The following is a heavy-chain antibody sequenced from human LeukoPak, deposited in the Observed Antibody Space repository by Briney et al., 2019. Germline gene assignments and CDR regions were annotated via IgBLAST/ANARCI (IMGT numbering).Heavy chain of an antibody. CDR3: ARSYGGNENYYYYYMDV. J-gene: IGHJ6*03. V-gene: IGHV1-2*02. D-gene: IGHD4-23*01. CDR2: INPNSGGT. Sequence: ASVNVSCKASGYTFTGYYMHWVRQAPGQGLEWMGWINPNSGGTNYAQKFQGRVTMTRDTSISTAYMELSRLRSDDTAVYYCARSYGGNENYYYYYMDVWGKGTTVTVSS. CDR1: GYTFTGYY.